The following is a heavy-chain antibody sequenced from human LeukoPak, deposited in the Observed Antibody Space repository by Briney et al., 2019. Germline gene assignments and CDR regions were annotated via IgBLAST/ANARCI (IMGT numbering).Heavy chain of an antibody. CDR3: ARQGSSSWYTYYYYYMDV. V-gene: IGHV4-38-2*02. J-gene: IGHJ6*03. CDR2: IYHSGST. D-gene: IGHD6-13*01. Sequence: SETLSLTCTVSGYSISSGYYWGWIRQPPGKGLEWIGSIYHSGSTYYNPSLKSRVTISVDTSKNQFSLRLSSVTAADTAVYYCARQGSSSWYTYYYYYMDVWGKGTTVTVSS. CDR1: GYSISSGYY.